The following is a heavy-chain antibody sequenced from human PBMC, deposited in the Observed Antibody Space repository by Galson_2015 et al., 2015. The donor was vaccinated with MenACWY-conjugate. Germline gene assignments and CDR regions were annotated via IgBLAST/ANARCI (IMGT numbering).Heavy chain of an antibody. CDR3: AKDGLTGLVILGYVHN. J-gene: IGHJ4*02. Sequence: RICCAGSRFIFGSYGLHWGGQASGKGLEWAAVISYDGSDTYYADSVKGRLTISRDNCKNTMYLQMNSLQTEDTAIYYCAKDGLTGLVILGYVHNWGQGTLVTLS. CDR1: RFIFGSYG. V-gene: IGHV3-30*18. CDR2: ISYDGSDT. D-gene: IGHD3/OR15-3a*01.